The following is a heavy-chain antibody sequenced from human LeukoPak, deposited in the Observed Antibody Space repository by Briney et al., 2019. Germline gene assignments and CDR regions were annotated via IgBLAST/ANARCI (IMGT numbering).Heavy chain of an antibody. CDR2: IWYDGSNK. CDR1: GFTFSNYG. V-gene: IGHV3-33*01. CDR3: ARDLGTTNYFFDY. D-gene: IGHD4-17*01. Sequence: PGGSLRLSCAASGFTFSNYGFHWVRQAPGKGLKWVAVIWYDGSNKYYADSVKGRFTISRDNSKNTLYLQMNSLRAEDTAVYYCARDLGTTNYFFDYWGQGTLVTVSS. J-gene: IGHJ4*02.